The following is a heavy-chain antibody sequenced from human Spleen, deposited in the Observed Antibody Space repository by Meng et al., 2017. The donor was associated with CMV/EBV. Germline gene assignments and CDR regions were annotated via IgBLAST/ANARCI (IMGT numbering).Heavy chain of an antibody. J-gene: IGHJ5*02. D-gene: IGHD6-13*01. CDR1: GGASSSSSYY. CDR3: ARAGIAAAGTFDP. Sequence: VSGGASSSSSYYWGWIRQPPGKGLEWIGSINYSGRTYYDPSLKRRVTISVDTSKNQCSLKLSSVTAADTAVYYCARAGIAAAGTFDPWGQGTLVTVSS. V-gene: IGHV4-39*01. CDR2: INYSGRT.